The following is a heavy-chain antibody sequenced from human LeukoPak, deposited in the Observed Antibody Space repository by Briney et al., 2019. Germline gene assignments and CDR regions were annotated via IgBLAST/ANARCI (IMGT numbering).Heavy chain of an antibody. Sequence: GGSLRLSCAASGFTFSTYAMTWVRQAPGKGLEWVSSIRDRTYYADSAKGRFTISRDDSRNTLYLQMNSLGAEDTAVYYCAKSWRSYDSSTSYYAFDLWGQGTTVTASS. CDR2: IRDRT. V-gene: IGHV3-23*01. CDR1: GFTFSTYA. D-gene: IGHD3-22*01. CDR3: AKSWRSYDSSTSYYAFDL. J-gene: IGHJ3*01.